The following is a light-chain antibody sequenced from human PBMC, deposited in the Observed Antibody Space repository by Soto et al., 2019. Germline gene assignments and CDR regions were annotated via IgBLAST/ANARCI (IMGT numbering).Light chain of an antibody. CDR2: GAS. V-gene: IGKV3-20*01. Sequence: EFVLTQSPGTLSLSPGERATLSCRASQNVSSSYLAWYQQKPGQAPRILIYGASTRATGIPDRFSGSGSGTDFTLTISRLEPEDFALYYCQQYGSSPPLTFGGGTKVEIK. J-gene: IGKJ4*01. CDR1: QNVSSSY. CDR3: QQYGSSPPLT.